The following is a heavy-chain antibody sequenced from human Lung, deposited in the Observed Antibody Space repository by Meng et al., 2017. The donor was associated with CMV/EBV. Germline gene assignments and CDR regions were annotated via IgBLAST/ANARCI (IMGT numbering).Heavy chain of an antibody. D-gene: IGHD2-2*01. J-gene: IGHJ6*02. CDR1: GFTFSNDW. CDR3: NTGRIYCSSTSCHWVGMDV. CDR2: INSKTDGGTT. V-gene: IGHV3-15*01. Sequence: SCAASGFTFSNDWMSWVRQAPGKGLEWVSRINSKTDGGTTDYAAPVKGRFTISRDDSKNTLYLQMNSLKTEDTAVYYCNTGRIYCSSTSCHWVGMDVWXQGTXVTVSS.